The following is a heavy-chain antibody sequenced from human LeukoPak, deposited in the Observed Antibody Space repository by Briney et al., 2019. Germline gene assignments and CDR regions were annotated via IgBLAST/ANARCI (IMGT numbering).Heavy chain of an antibody. J-gene: IGHJ4*02. CDR2: LNPTSGNT. CDR1: GYTFTSYD. Sequence: GASVKVSCKASGYTFTSYDINWVRQATGQGLEWMGWLNPTSGNTGCAQKFQGRVTMTRNTSISTAYMELSSLRSEDTAVYYCARGSPGGYCSGGSCPFFDSWGQGTLVTVSS. V-gene: IGHV1-8*01. CDR3: ARGSPGGYCSGGSCPFFDS. D-gene: IGHD2-15*01.